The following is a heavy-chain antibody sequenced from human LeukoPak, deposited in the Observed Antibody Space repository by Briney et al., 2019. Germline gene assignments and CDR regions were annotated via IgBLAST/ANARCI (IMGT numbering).Heavy chain of an antibody. J-gene: IGHJ4*02. D-gene: IGHD3-3*01. CDR3: ARAGFWSGYPLFDY. CDR2: INHSGST. Sequence: SETLSLTCAVCGGSFSGYYWSWIRQPPGKGLEWIGEINHSGSTNYNPSLKSRVTISVDTSKNQFSLKLSSVTAADTAVYYCARAGFWSGYPLFDYWGQGTLVTVSS. V-gene: IGHV4-34*01. CDR1: GGSFSGYY.